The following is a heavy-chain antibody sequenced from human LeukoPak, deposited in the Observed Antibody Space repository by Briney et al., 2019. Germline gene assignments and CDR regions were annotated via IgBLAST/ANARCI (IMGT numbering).Heavy chain of an antibody. Sequence: ASVKVSCKASGYTFTDYYMHWVRQAPGQGLEWMGRINPNSGGTNYAQKFQGRVTMTRDTSISTAYMELSRLRSDDTAVYYCARASNIYDSSGYYYTLDYWGQGTPVTVSS. CDR3: ARASNIYDSSGYYYTLDY. CDR2: INPNSGGT. CDR1: GYTFTDYY. J-gene: IGHJ4*02. D-gene: IGHD3-22*01. V-gene: IGHV1-2*06.